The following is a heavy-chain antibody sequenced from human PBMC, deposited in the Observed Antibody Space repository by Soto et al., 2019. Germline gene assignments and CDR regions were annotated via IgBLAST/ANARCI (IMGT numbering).Heavy chain of an antibody. CDR1: GFSFSSYA. J-gene: IGHJ2*01. D-gene: IGHD6-19*01. V-gene: IGHV3-23*01. Sequence: PGGSLRLSCAASGFSFSSYARRWARQATGQGLEWVSAISGSGGSTYYADSVKGRFTISRDNSKNTMYLQMNSLRAEDPAVYYCAKDLAVDGTGWYFDLWGRGTLVTVSS. CDR3: AKDLAVDGTGWYFDL. CDR2: ISGSGGST.